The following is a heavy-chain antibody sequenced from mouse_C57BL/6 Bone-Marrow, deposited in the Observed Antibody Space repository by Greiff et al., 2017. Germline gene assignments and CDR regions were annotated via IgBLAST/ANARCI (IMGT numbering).Heavy chain of an antibody. CDR2: ISDGGSYT. V-gene: IGHV5-4*01. CDR3: ARDCSNYWYFDV. D-gene: IGHD1-1*01. CDR1: GFTFSSYA. J-gene: IGHJ1*03. Sequence: VQLQESGGGLVKPGGSLKLSCAASGFTFSSYAMSWVRQTPEKRLEWVATISDGGSYTYYPDNVKGRVTISRDNAKNNLYLQMRHLKSEDAAMYYCARDCSNYWYFDVWGTGTTVTVSS.